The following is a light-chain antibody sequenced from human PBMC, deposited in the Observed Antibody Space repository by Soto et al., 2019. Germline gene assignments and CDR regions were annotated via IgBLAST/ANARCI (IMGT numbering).Light chain of an antibody. CDR2: QTS. CDR3: QQRSHWPS. CDR1: HSVNSG. V-gene: IGKV3-11*01. J-gene: IGKJ4*01. Sequence: VLTQSPATLSLSPGERATLSCRADHSVNSGLAWYQQKPGQAPRLLIYQTSNRATGIPARFSGSGSGTAFTLTINSLEPEDFAVYYCQQRSHWPSFGGGTKVDIK.